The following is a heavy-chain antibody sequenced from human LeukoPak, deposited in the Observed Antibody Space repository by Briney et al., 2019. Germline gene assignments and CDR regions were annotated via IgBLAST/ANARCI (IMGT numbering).Heavy chain of an antibody. CDR2: IYYSGST. CDR3: ARRLRYFDWLFNNWFDP. Sequence: PSETLSLTCTVSGGSISNSRDYWAWIRQPPGKGLEWIANIYYSGSTYYSPSLKSRVTISVDTSKNQFSLKLSSVTAADTAVYYCARRLRYFDWLFNNWFDPWGQGTLVTVSS. CDR1: GGSISNSRDY. V-gene: IGHV4-39*01. J-gene: IGHJ5*02. D-gene: IGHD3-9*01.